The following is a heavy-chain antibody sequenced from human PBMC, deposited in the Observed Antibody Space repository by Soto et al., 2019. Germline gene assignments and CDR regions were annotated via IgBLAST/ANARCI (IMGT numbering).Heavy chain of an antibody. CDR3: ARGGYYDNTWGKLSHYGLDV. CDR1: GYTFIRYG. J-gene: IGHJ6*02. CDR2: ISPYNDYT. D-gene: IGHD3-16*01. V-gene: IGHV1-18*01. Sequence: QVQLVQSAAEVKKPGASVRVSCKASGYTFIRYGIAWVRQAPGQGLEWMGWISPYNDYTIYAQKLQGRVTMTADTSPXTXYXXLRGLKSDATAVYSCARGGYYDNTWGKLSHYGLDVWGQGTSVTVSS.